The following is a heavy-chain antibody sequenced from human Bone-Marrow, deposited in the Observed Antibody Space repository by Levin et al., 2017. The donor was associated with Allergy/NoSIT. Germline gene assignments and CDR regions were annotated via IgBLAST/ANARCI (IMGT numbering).Heavy chain of an antibody. CDR2: IMPLFGTS. J-gene: IGHJ3*01. CDR1: GGTSSNYP. D-gene: IGHD2-21*01. CDR3: AKRANCGGDCFAFDV. Sequence: KRGESLKISCKASGGTSSNYPINWLRQAPGQGPEWMGGIMPLFGTSDSAQRFQGRVTFTADKSTSTHYMELSGLKSEDTAVYYCAKRANCGGDCFAFDVWGQGTLVTVSS. V-gene: IGHV1-69*06.